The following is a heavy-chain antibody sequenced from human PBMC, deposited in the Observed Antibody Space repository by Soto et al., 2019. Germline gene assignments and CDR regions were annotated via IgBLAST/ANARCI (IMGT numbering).Heavy chain of an antibody. D-gene: IGHD3-22*01. CDR3: AKGEALYSSHPWDS. V-gene: IGHV3-23*01. J-gene: IGHJ5*01. Sequence: EVQLLESGGGLVQPGGPLNLSCTPSGFTFRNCGMIWVRQAPGKGLEWVAAIIGTDTTNYADSVKGRFTISRDNSKDTLYLQMNGLRVEDTAIYYCAKGEALYSSHPWDSWGHGTLVTVSA. CDR1: GFTFRNCG. CDR2: IIGTDTT.